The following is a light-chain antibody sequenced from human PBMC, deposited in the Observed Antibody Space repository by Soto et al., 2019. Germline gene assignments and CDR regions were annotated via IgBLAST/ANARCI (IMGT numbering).Light chain of an antibody. V-gene: IGLV2-11*01. CDR1: SSDVGGYDY. Sequence: QSALTQPRSVSGSPGQSVTISCTGTSSDVGGYDYVSWYQQHPGKAPQLMIYDVSYRPSGISDRFSGSKSGNTASLTISGLQPEDEADYYCSSYGASSTLFGGGTQLTVL. CDR2: DVS. J-gene: IGLJ2*01. CDR3: SSYGASSTL.